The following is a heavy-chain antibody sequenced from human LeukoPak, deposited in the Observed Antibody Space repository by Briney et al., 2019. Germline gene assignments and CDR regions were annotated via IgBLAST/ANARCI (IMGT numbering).Heavy chain of an antibody. CDR1: GGTFNSYA. J-gene: IGHJ3*02. V-gene: IGHV1-69*13. D-gene: IGHD3-22*01. Sequence: PVKVSCKASGGTFNSYAISWVRQAPGQGLEWMGGIIPVFGTAIYAQKFQGRVTITADESTNTAYMELSTLRSEDTAVYFCARGPYSYDSSGAFDIWGQGTMVTVSS. CDR3: ARGPYSYDSSGAFDI. CDR2: IIPVFGTA.